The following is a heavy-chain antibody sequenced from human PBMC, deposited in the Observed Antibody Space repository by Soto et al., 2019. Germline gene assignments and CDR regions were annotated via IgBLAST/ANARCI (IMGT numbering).Heavy chain of an antibody. Sequence: PSETLSLTCTVSRDSISSGGYYWSWVRQHPGKGLECIGYIYYSGRAFDKPSLQSRVTISVDTSKNNFSLKVTSVTAADTAVYYCAKLAVDGNLDYWGQGALVPVSS. D-gene: IGHD3-3*02. V-gene: IGHV4-31*03. CDR1: RDSISSGGYY. J-gene: IGHJ4*02. CDR2: IYYSGRA. CDR3: AKLAVDGNLDY.